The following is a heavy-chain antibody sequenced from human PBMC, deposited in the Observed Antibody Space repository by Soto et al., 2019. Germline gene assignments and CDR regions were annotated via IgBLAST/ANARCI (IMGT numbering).Heavy chain of an antibody. V-gene: IGHV3-48*02. CDR2: ISSSSSTI. J-gene: IGHJ6*02. Sequence: GGSLRLSCAASGFTFSSYSMNWVRQAPGKGLEWVSYISSSSSTIYYADSVKGRFTISRDNAKNSLYLQMNSLRDEDTAVYYCARMGYHSYGFENERDYYYYGMDVWGQGTTVTVSS. D-gene: IGHD5-18*01. CDR1: GFTFSSYS. CDR3: ARMGYHSYGFENERDYYYYGMDV.